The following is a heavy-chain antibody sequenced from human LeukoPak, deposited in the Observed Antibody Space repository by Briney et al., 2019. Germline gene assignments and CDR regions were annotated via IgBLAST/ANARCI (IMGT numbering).Heavy chain of an antibody. CDR1: GYSIAHGFF. CDR3: ANQEMGGYSY. CDR2: LYHSGTT. J-gene: IGHJ4*02. D-gene: IGHD3-22*01. V-gene: IGHV4-38-2*02. Sequence: SETLSLTCTVSGYSIAHGFFWAWIRQPPGGGLEWIGSLYHSGTTYYNTSLKSRISTSVDTSKNQFSLKLRLVTAADTAVYYCANQEMGGYSYWGQGTLVTVSS.